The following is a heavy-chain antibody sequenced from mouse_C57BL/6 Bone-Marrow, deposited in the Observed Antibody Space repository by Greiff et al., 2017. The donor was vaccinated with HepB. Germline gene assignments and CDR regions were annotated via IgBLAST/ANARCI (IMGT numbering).Heavy chain of an antibody. Sequence: QVQLQQSGPELVRPWASVKISCKAPGYTFTSHWMQWVRQRPGQGLEWIGEIFPGSGSTYYNEKFKGKATLNVDTSSSTAYMQLSSLTSEDSAVYFCARSSYYYGSNWFAYWGQGTLVTVSA. D-gene: IGHD1-1*01. CDR3: ARSSYYYGSNWFAY. CDR1: GYTFTSHW. CDR2: IFPGSGST. V-gene: IGHV1-56*01. J-gene: IGHJ3*01.